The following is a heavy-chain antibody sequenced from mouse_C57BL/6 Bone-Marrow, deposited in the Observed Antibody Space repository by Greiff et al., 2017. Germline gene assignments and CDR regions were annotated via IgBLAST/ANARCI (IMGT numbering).Heavy chain of an antibody. Sequence: QVQLQQPGAELVKPGASVKLSCKASGYTFTSYWMQWVKQRPGQGLEWIGEIDPSDSYTNYNQKFKGKATLTVDTSSSTAYMQLSSLTSEDSAVYYCARPPYYYGSSYAMDYGGQGTSVTVSS. J-gene: IGHJ4*01. CDR3: ARPPYYYGSSYAMDY. V-gene: IGHV1-50*01. CDR1: GYTFTSYW. D-gene: IGHD1-1*01. CDR2: IDPSDSYT.